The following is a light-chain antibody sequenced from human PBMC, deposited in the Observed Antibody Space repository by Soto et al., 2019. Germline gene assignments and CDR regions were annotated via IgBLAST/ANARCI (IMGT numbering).Light chain of an antibody. CDR1: QSFSNSY. CDR3: QQYGNSPQT. J-gene: IGKJ1*01. Sequence: VLSQSPGTLSLAPGEGATLSCRASQSFSNSYLAWYQQKPGQAPRLLIYGASSRATGIPDRFSGSGSGTDFTLTISRLEPEDFAVYYCQQYGNSPQTFGQGTMVDTK. V-gene: IGKV3-20*01. CDR2: GAS.